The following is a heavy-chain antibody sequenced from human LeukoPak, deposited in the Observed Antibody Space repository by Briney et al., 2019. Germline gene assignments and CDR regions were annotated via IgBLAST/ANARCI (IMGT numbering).Heavy chain of an antibody. V-gene: IGHV3-21*01. J-gene: IGHJ4*02. CDR3: ARDAGGSSLHYFDY. CDR2: ISSSSSYI. Sequence: GGSLRLSCATSGFTFSSYSMNWVRQAPGKGLEWVSSISSSSSYIYYADSVKGRFTISRDNAKNSLYLQMNSLRAEDTAVYYCARDAGGSSLHYFDYWGQGTLVTVSS. CDR1: GFTFSSYS. D-gene: IGHD6-13*01.